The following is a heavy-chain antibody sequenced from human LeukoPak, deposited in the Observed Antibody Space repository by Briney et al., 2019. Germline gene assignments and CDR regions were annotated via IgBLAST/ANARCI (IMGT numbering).Heavy chain of an antibody. CDR3: ARANGGDSGDALDI. Sequence: SVKVSCKASGGTFSSYAISWVRQAPGQGLEWMGRIIPILGIANYAQKFQGRVTITADKSTSTVFMELSSLRSEDTAVYYCARANGGDSGDALDIWGQGTMVAVSS. V-gene: IGHV1-69*04. CDR2: IIPILGIA. CDR1: GGTFSSYA. J-gene: IGHJ3*02. D-gene: IGHD4-23*01.